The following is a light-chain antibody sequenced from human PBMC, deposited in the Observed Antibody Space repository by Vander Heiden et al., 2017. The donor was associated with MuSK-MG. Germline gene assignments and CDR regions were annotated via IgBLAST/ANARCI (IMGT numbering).Light chain of an antibody. CDR3: QSYDSSLSGFWV. CDR2: GNS. V-gene: IGLV1-40*01. J-gene: IGLJ3*02. CDR1: SSNIGAGYD. Sequence: QSVLTQPPSVSGAPGQRVTISCTGSSSNIGAGYDVHWYQQLPGTAPKRLIYGNSNRPSGVPDRVSGSKSGTSASLAITGLQAEDEADYYCQSYDSSLSGFWVFGGGTKLTVL.